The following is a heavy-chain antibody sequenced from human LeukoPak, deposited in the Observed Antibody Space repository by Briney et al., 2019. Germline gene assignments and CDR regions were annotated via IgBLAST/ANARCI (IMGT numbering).Heavy chain of an antibody. CDR3: AREGIRDPRKRSYGRPFDY. CDR2: IYYSGST. D-gene: IGHD1-26*01. V-gene: IGHV4-39*07. Sequence: SETLSLTCTVSGGSISSSSYYWGWIRQPPGKGLEWIGSIYYSGSTYYNPSLKSRVTISVDTSKNQFSLKLSSVTAADTAVYYCAREGIRDPRKRSYGRPFDYWGQGTLVTVSS. J-gene: IGHJ4*02. CDR1: GGSISSSSYY.